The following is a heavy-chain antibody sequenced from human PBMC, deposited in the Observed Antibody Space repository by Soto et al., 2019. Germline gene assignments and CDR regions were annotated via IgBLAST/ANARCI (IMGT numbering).Heavy chain of an antibody. CDR3: ARDYIVVVPAAISWFDP. CDR1: GYTFTGYY. Sequence: QVQLVQSGAEVKKPGASVKVSCKASGYTFTGYYMHWVRQAPGQGLEWMGWINPNSDGTNYAQKFQGRVTMTRDTSISTAYMELSRLRSDDTAVYYCARDYIVVVPAAISWFDPWGQGTLVTVSS. CDR2: INPNSDGT. V-gene: IGHV1-2*02. D-gene: IGHD2-2*02. J-gene: IGHJ5*02.